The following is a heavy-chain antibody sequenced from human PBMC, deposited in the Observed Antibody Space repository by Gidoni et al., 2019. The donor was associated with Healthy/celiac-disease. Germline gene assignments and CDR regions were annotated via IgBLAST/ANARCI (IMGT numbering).Heavy chain of an antibody. V-gene: IGHV3-66*01. CDR1: GFTVSSNY. CDR3: ARDKGGSYYPDDAFDI. CDR2: IYSGGST. D-gene: IGHD1-26*01. J-gene: IGHJ3*02. Sequence: EVQLVESGGGLVQPGGSLRLSCADSGFTVSSNYMSWVRQAPWKGLEWVSVIYSGGSTYYADSVKGRFTISRDNSKNTLYLQMNSLRAEDTAVYYCARDKGGSYYPDDAFDIWGQGTMVTVSS.